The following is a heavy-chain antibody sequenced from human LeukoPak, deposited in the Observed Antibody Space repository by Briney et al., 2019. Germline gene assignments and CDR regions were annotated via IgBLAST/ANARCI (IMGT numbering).Heavy chain of an antibody. J-gene: IGHJ6*02. V-gene: IGHV3-33*01. D-gene: IGHD7-27*01. CDR2: IWYDVSNT. CDR1: GFTFSSYG. Sequence: GGSLRLSCAASGFTFSSYGMHWVRQAPGEGLEWVAVIWYDVSNTYYADSVKGRFTLSRDNSKNTLYLQMNSLRAEDTAVYYCARDLTGYYYYYGMDVWGQGTTVTVSS. CDR3: ARDLTGYYYYYGMDV.